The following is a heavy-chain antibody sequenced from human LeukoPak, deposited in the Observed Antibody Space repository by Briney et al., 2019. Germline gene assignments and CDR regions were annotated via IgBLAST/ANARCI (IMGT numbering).Heavy chain of an antibody. Sequence: GGSLRLSCAASGFTFSSYAMSWVRQAPGKGLEWVSTISGSGGSTYYADSVKGRFTISRDNSKNTLYLQMNSLRAEDTAVYYCARGNSGSYWGEIDYWGQGTLVTVSS. CDR3: ARGNSGSYWGEIDY. CDR2: ISGSGGST. V-gene: IGHV3-23*01. J-gene: IGHJ4*02. D-gene: IGHD1-26*01. CDR1: GFTFSSYA.